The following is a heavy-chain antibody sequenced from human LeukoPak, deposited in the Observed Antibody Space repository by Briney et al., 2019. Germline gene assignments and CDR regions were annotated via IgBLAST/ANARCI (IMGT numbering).Heavy chain of an antibody. CDR2: INTNTGNP. V-gene: IGHV7-4-1*02. J-gene: IGHJ5*01. D-gene: IGHD6-19*01. CDR1: GYTFTSYA. CDR3: ARSEGYSSGWYVC. Sequence: GASVKVSCKASGYTFTSYAMSWVRQSPGQGLEWMEWINTNTGNPTYAQGFTGRFVFSLDTSVSTAYLQISSLKAEDTAVYYCARSEGYSSGWYVCWGQGTLVTVSS.